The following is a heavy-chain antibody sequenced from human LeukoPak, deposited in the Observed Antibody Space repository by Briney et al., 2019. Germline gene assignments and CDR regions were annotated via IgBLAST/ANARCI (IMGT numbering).Heavy chain of an antibody. J-gene: IGHJ6*03. CDR1: GFTVSSNY. D-gene: IGHD3-3*01. CDR3: ARVVVIKPNYYYYMDA. V-gene: IGHV3-53*01. CDR2: IYSGGST. Sequence: GGPLRLSCAASGFTVSSNYMSWVRQAPGKGLEWVSVIYSGGSTYYADSVKGRFTISRDNSKNTLYLQMNSLRAEDTAVYYCARVVVIKPNYYYYMDAWGKGTTVTVSS.